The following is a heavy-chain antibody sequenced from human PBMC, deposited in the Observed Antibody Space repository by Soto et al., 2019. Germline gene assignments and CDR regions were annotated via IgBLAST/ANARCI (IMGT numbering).Heavy chain of an antibody. V-gene: IGHV1-2*04. J-gene: IGHJ6*03. CDR2: INPNSGGT. CDR1: GYTFTCYY. Sequence: ASVKVSSKASGYTFTCYYMHWVRQAPGQGLEWMGWINPNSGGTNYAQKFQGWVTMTRDTSISTAYMELSRLRSDDTAVYYCARGSPDYYYMDVWGKGTTVTVSS. CDR3: ARGSPDYYYMDV.